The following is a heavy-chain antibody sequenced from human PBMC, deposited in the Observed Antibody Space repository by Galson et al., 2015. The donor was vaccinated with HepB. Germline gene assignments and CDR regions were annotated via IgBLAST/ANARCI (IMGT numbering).Heavy chain of an antibody. J-gene: IGHJ3*01. D-gene: IGHD2-21*02. CDR2: ISGDSNTI. V-gene: IGHV3-48*04. CDR1: KFTFSTCS. CDR3: ARDLFRTGVVTVTAGAIDV. Sequence: SLRLSCAASKFTFSTCSMNWVRQAPGKGLEWIAYISGDSNTIFYADSVKGRFTISRDNAKNSLYLRINSLRAEDTAVYYCARDLFRTGVVTVTAGAIDVWGQGTMVTVSS.